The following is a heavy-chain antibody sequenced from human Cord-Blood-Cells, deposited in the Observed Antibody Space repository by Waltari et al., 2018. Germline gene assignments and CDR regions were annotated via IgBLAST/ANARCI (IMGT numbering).Heavy chain of an antibody. CDR3: ACTAGYNWNELGSYGMDV. J-gene: IGHJ6*02. CDR2: IFAIFGTG. D-gene: IGHD1-20*01. V-gene: IGHV1-69*01. Sequence: QVQLVQSGAEVKKPGSSVNVSCKASGGTFSSYAISWVRQAPGQGLEWMGGIFAIFGTGNNGQKFQGKVTITAEESTSTAYMELGSVASEDTAVYYCACTAGYNWNELGSYGMDVWGQGTTVTVSS. CDR1: GGTFSSYA.